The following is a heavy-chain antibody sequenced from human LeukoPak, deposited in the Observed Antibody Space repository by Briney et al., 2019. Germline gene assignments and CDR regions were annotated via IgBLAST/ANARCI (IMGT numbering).Heavy chain of an antibody. D-gene: IGHD6-13*01. CDR3: ARDWAAGTVVNWFDP. J-gene: IGHJ5*02. CDR2: INPNSGGT. V-gene: IGHV1-2*02. CDR1: GYTFTGYY. Sequence: ASVKVSCKASGYTFTGYYIHWVRQAPGQGLEWMGWINPNSGGTSYAQKFQGRVTMTRDTSISTAYMKLSSLRSDDTAVYYCARDWAAGTVVNWFDPWGQGTLVTVSS.